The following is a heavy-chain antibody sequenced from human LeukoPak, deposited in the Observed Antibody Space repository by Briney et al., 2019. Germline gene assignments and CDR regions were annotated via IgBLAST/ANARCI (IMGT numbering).Heavy chain of an antibody. CDR2: INSDGSST. Sequence: GGSLRLSYAASGFTFSSYWMHWVRQAPGKGLVWVSRINSDGSSTSYADSVKGRFTISRDNAKNTLYLQMNSLRAEDTAVYYCASSSYSSSYYVYWGQGTLVTVSS. D-gene: IGHD6-13*01. CDR1: GFTFSSYW. V-gene: IGHV3-74*01. J-gene: IGHJ4*02. CDR3: ASSSYSSSYYVY.